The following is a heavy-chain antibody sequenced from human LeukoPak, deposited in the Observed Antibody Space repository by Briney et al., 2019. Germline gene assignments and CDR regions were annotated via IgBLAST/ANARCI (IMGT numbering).Heavy chain of an antibody. CDR2: ISSSSSTI. J-gene: IGHJ4*02. CDR1: GFTFSSYS. Sequence: GGSLRLSCAASGFTFSSYSMNWVRPAPGKGLEWVSYISSSSSTIYYADSVKGRFTISRDNTKNSLYLQMNSLRAEDTAVYYCARDYYDSSGYIDYWGQGTLVTVSS. CDR3: ARDYYDSSGYIDY. V-gene: IGHV3-48*01. D-gene: IGHD3-22*01.